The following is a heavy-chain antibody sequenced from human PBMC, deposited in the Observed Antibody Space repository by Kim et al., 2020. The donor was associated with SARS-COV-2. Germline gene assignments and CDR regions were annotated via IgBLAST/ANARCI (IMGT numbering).Heavy chain of an antibody. V-gene: IGHV4-59*13. CDR2: IYYSGST. Sequence: SETLSLTCTVSGGSISSYYWSWIRQPPGKGLEWIGYIYYSGSTNYNPSLKSRVTISVDTSTNQSSLKLSSVTAADTAGYYCSSVGEMDVWGQGTKVTASS. D-gene: IGHD2-21*01. J-gene: IGHJ6*02. CDR1: GGSISSYY. CDR3: SSVGEMDV.